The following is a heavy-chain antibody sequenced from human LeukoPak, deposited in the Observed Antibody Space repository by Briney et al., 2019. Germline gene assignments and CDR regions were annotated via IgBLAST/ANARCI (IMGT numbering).Heavy chain of an antibody. CDR3: ARVLVGGTNWFDP. D-gene: IGHD1-26*01. J-gene: IGHJ5*02. CDR1: GFTVSDNY. Sequence: GGSLRLSCAASGFTVSDNYMSWVRQAPGKGLEWVSVFYSGGSTRYADSVKGRFTISRDNSKNSLYLQMNSLRAEDTSVYYCARVLVGGTNWFDPWGQGTLVTVSS. CDR2: FYSGGST. V-gene: IGHV3-66*01.